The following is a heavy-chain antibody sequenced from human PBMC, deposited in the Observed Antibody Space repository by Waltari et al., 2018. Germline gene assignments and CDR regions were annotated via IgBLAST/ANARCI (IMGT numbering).Heavy chain of an antibody. CDR1: GFSISDNY. CDR3: ARDSKFDP. Sequence: EVQLVESGGGLIQPGGSLRLSCAASGFSISDNYMSWVRQAPGKGREWVSFINSGGTTYYADSVKGRFTISRDNSKNMVYLQMNSLRAEDTAMYYCARDSKFDPWGQGTLVTVSS. V-gene: IGHV3-53*01. J-gene: IGHJ5*02. CDR2: INSGGTT. D-gene: IGHD4-4*01.